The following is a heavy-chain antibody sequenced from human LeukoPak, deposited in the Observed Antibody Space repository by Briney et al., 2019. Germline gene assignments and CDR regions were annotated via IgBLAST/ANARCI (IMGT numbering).Heavy chain of an antibody. CDR1: GYSFSDNY. CDR2: INPSDGST. CDR3: ARVGDSSSWYASPFDY. J-gene: IGHJ4*02. D-gene: IGHD6-13*01. V-gene: IGHV1-46*01. Sequence: ASVKVSCKASGYSFSDNYMHWVRQAPGQGPEWMGVINPSDGSTRNAQKFAGRVTMTRDTSTSTFYMELSSLRSDDTAVYYCARVGDSSSWYASPFDYWGQGTLVTVSS.